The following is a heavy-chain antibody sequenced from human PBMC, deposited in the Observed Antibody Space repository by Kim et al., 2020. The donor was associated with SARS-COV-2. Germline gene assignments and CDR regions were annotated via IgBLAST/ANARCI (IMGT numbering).Heavy chain of an antibody. CDR1: GYTFTSYG. J-gene: IGHJ6*02. V-gene: IGHV1-18*01. CDR2: ISAYNGNT. D-gene: IGHD3-9*01. Sequence: ASVKVSCKASGYTFTSYGISWVRQAPGQGLEWMGWISAYNGNTNYAQKLQGRVTMTTDTSTSTAYMELRSLRSDDTAVYYCARDGRYFDWLLAYYYGMDVWGQGTTVTVSS. CDR3: ARDGRYFDWLLAYYYGMDV.